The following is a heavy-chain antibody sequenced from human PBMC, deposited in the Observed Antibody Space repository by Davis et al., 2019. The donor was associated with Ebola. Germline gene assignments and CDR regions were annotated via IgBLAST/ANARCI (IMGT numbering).Heavy chain of an antibody. Sequence: PGGSLRLPCAASGFTFRSYAMSWVRQAPGKGLAWVSAISGSGGSTYYADSVKGRFTISRDNAQNSLYLQMNSLRDEDTAVYYCARQALLDYWGQGTLVTVSS. J-gene: IGHJ4*02. CDR1: GFTFRSYA. V-gene: IGHV3-23*01. CDR2: ISGSGGST. CDR3: ARQALLDY.